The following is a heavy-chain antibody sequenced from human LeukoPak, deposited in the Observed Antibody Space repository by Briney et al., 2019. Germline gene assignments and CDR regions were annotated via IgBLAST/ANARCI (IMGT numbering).Heavy chain of an antibody. Sequence: SETLSLTCSVSGGSISSGSYYWSWIRQPAGKGLEWIGRIYTSGSTNYNPSLKSRVTISVDTSKNQFSLKLSSVTAADTAVYYCARDSGVGATLTYYYYYYYMDVWGKGTTVTISS. V-gene: IGHV4-61*02. CDR1: GGSISSGSYY. CDR3: ARDSGVGATLTYYYYYYYMDV. D-gene: IGHD1-26*01. CDR2: IYTSGST. J-gene: IGHJ6*03.